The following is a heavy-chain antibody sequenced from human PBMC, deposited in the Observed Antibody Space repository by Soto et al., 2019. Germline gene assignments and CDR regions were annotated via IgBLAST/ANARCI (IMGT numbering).Heavy chain of an antibody. CDR2: VGPLCGGT. CDR3: ERAFVFVCLGLDW. Sequence: QVRLVQSGPEVKTPGASVTVSCKSSGYTFSAYYIHWVRQAPGQGLEWMGWVGPLCGGTNIAQRFQGRFALNNDACINTAFVELSSLSSDETALYFCERAFVFVCLGLDWWGHVTTVSVS. CDR1: GYTFSAYY. V-gene: IGHV1-2*02. J-gene: IGHJ6*02. D-gene: IGHD3-16*02.